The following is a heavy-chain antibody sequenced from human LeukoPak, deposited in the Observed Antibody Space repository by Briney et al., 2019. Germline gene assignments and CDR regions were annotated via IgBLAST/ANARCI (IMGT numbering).Heavy chain of an antibody. Sequence: ASVKVSCKASGYTFTSYYMHWVRQAPGQGLEWMGIINPSGGSTSYAQKFQGRVTMTRDTSTSTVYMELSSLRSDDTAVYYCARDSRGQGSLGVFDIGGKGTMVIVSS. CDR1: GYTFTSYY. CDR2: INPSGGST. V-gene: IGHV1-46*01. CDR3: ARDSRGQGSLGVFDI. D-gene: IGHD3-10*01. J-gene: IGHJ3*02.